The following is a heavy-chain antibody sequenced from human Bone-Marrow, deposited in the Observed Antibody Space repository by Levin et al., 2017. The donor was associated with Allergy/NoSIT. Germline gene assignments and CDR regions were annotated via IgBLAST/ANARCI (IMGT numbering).Heavy chain of an antibody. CDR2: MSSSGRTV. V-gene: IGHV3-48*03. J-gene: IGHJ4*02. CDR1: GFIFSDYE. CDR3: ARVFGSFHDY. Sequence: QPGESLKISCATSGFIFSDYEMNWVRQAPGKGLEWVSYMSSSGRTVYYADSVKGRFTISRDIAKNSLFLQMNNLRAEDTAIYYCARVFGSFHDYWGQGTLVAVSS. D-gene: IGHD1-26*01.